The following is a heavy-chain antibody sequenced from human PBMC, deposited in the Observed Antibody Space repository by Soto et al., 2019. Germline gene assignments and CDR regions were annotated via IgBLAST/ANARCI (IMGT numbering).Heavy chain of an antibody. V-gene: IGHV3-49*03. CDR3: TRVSELGWQQGLLDMDV. CDR1: GFTFGDYA. Sequence: GGSLRLSCTASGFTFGDYAMSWFRQAPGKGLEWVGFIRSKAYGGTTEYAASVKGRFTISRDDSKSIAYLQMNSLKTEDTAVYYCTRVSELGWQQGLLDMDVWGKGTTVTVSS. J-gene: IGHJ6*03. CDR2: IRSKAYGGTT. D-gene: IGHD6-13*01.